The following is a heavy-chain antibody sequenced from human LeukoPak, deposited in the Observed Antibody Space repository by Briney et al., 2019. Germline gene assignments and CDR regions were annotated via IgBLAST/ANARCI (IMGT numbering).Heavy chain of an antibody. V-gene: IGHV3-23*01. CDR3: ARYCSGSICYSGVDY. J-gene: IGHJ4*02. Sequence: GGSLRLSCAASGFTFSSYMMTWVRQPPGKGLKWVSTISSNGGSTYYADSVRGRFTISRDNSKNTLYLQMSSLRADDTAVYYCARYCSGSICYSGVDYWGQGTLVPVS. CDR2: ISSNGGST. D-gene: IGHD2-15*01. CDR1: GFTFSSYM.